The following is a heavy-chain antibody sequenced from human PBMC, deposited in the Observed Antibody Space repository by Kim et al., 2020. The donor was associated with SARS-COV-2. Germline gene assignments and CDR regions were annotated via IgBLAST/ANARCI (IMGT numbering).Heavy chain of an antibody. J-gene: IGHJ4*02. CDR3: ARDQSGVGSGWLYYFDY. Sequence: GGSLRLSCAASGFTFSSYSMNWVRQAPGKGLEWVSSISSSSSYIYYADSVKGRFTISRDNAKNSLYLQMNSLRAEDTAVYYCARDQSGVGSGWLYYFDYWGQGTLVTVSS. CDR2: ISSSSSYI. V-gene: IGHV3-21*01. D-gene: IGHD6-19*01. CDR1: GFTFSSYS.